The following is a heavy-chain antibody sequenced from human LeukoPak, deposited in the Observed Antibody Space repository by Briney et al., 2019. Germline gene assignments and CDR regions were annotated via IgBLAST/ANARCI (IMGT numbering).Heavy chain of an antibody. CDR3: ARGLAVVPAAIWGYFDL. CDR2: INHSGST. D-gene: IGHD2-2*02. J-gene: IGHJ2*01. CDR1: GGSFSGYY. Sequence: SETLSLTCAVYGGSFSGYYWSWIRQPPGKGLEWIGEINHSGSTNYNPSLKSRVTISVDTSKNQFSLKLSSVTAADTAVYYCARGLAVVPAAIWGYFDLWGRGPLVTVSS. V-gene: IGHV4-34*01.